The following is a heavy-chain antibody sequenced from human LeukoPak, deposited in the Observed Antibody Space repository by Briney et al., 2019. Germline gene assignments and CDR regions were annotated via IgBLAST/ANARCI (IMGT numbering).Heavy chain of an antibody. V-gene: IGHV3-33*06. D-gene: IGHD4-11*01. J-gene: IGHJ1*01. Sequence: GGSLRLSCAASGFTFSHYVMHWVRQTPGAGLGWVAVIWSDGSDKYYAKSVKGRFTISRDNSKNSLFLQMNSLRAEDTAVYYCAKDAQRGFDYSNSLQNWGQGILVTVSS. CDR1: GFTFSHYV. CDR3: AKDAQRGFDYSNSLQN. CDR2: IWSDGSDK.